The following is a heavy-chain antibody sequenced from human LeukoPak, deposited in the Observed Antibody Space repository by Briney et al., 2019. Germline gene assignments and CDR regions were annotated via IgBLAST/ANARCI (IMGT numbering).Heavy chain of an antibody. D-gene: IGHD2-2*01. CDR3: ALVPAAILDAFDI. CDR1: GYSISSGYY. CDR2: IYHSGST. Sequence: PSETLSLTCAVSGYSISSGYYRGWIRQPPGKGLERIGSIYHSGSTYYNPSLKSRVTISVDTSKNQFSLKLSSVTAADTAVYYCALVPAAILDAFDIWGQGTMVTVSS. V-gene: IGHV4-38-2*01. J-gene: IGHJ3*02.